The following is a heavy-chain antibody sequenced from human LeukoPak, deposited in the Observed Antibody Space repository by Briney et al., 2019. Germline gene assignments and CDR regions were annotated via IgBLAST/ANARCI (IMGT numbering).Heavy chain of an antibody. CDR3: ARGSNWGDY. Sequence: SETLSLTCTVSGGSISDYYWSWIRQPPGKGLEWIGCFSNSGTNNYNPSLKGRVTMSVDTSKNQFSLKLSSVTAADTAVYYCARGSNWGDYWGQGTLVTVSS. J-gene: IGHJ4*02. CDR1: GGSISDYY. V-gene: IGHV4-59*12. CDR2: FSNSGTN. D-gene: IGHD7-27*01.